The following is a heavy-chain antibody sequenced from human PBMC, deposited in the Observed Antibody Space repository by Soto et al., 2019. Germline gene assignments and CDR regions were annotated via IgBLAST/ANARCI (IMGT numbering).Heavy chain of an antibody. CDR2: IHWDDDK. V-gene: IGHV2-5*02. D-gene: IGHD6-13*01. Sequence: QITLKESGPALVNPTQTLTLTCTFSEFSLSTSRVTVGWIRQPPGQALEWLAAIHWDDDKRYSSSLKSRLTITKDTSKNQVVLTMTNMDPVDTATYYCVHRLTSAGIDYWGQGTLVTVSS. J-gene: IGHJ4*02. CDR3: VHRLTSAGIDY. CDR1: EFSLSTSRVT.